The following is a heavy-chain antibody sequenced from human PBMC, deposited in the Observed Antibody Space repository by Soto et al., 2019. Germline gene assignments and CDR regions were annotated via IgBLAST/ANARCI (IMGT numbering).Heavy chain of an antibody. D-gene: IGHD3-22*01. CDR3: ARVEGYDSSGYHPPDYFDY. CDR1: GFTFSSQW. Sequence: PGGSLRLSCAASGFTFSSQWMSWVRQTPGKGLEWVGNIKGDGSAKFYVDSVRGRFTISRDNAKNSLYLQMNSLRVEDTAVYYCARVEGYDSSGYHPPDYFDYWGQGT. CDR2: IKGDGSAK. V-gene: IGHV3-7*01. J-gene: IGHJ4*02.